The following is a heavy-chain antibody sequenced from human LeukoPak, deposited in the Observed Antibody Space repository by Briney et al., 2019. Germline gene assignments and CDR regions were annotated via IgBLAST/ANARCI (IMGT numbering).Heavy chain of an antibody. CDR2: IWYDGSNK. V-gene: IGHV3-33*08. D-gene: IGHD6-19*01. Sequence: GGSLRLSCAASGFTFSSYGMHWVRQAPGKGLEWVAVIWYDGSNKYYADSVKGRFTISRDSAKNTLYLQMNSLRAEDTAVYYCARVDSSGWYWDGDYYYGMDVWGQGTTVTVSS. J-gene: IGHJ6*02. CDR1: GFTFSSYG. CDR3: ARVDSSGWYWDGDYYYGMDV.